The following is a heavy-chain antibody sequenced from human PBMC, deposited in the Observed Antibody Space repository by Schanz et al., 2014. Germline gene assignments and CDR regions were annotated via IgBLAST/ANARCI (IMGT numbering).Heavy chain of an antibody. CDR3: ARGRSGFYFDY. Sequence: EVQLLESGGGLVQPGGSLRLSCSASGFTFSIYAMHWVRQAPGKGLEYVSAISHDGYSTYYADSVKGRFTISRDNSKNTLYLQMSTLRAEDTAVYYCARGRSGFYFDYWGQGTLVTVSS. J-gene: IGHJ4*02. D-gene: IGHD1-26*01. CDR2: ISHDGYST. CDR1: GFTFSIYA. V-gene: IGHV3-64D*06.